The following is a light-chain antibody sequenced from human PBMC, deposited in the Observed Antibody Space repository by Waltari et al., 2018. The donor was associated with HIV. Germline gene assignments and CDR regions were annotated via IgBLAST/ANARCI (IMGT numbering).Light chain of an antibody. CDR3: AAWDDSLSGAV. Sequence: QSVLTQPPSASGTPGQRVTISCSGSSSNIGSNYVYWYQQLPGTAPKLLIYRNNRRPSGVPYRFSGAKSGTSASLAISGLRSEDEADYYCAAWDDSLSGAVFGGGTQLTVL. CDR1: SSNIGSNY. J-gene: IGLJ7*01. CDR2: RNN. V-gene: IGLV1-47*01.